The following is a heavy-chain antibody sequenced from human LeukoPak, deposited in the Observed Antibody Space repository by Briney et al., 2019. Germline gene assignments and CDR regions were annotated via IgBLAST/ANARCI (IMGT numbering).Heavy chain of an antibody. J-gene: IGHJ4*02. CDR3: AKEPTYDFWSGYYTNYFDY. Sequence: GGSLRLSCAASGFTFSSYAMSWVRQAPGKGLEWVSAISGSGGSTYYADSVKGRFTIFRDNSKNTLYLQMNSLRAEDTAVYYCAKEPTYDFWSGYYTNYFDYWGQGTLVTVSS. CDR1: GFTFSSYA. V-gene: IGHV3-23*01. D-gene: IGHD3-3*01. CDR2: ISGSGGST.